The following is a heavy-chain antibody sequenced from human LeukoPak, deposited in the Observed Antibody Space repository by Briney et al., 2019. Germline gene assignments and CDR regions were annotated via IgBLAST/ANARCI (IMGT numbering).Heavy chain of an antibody. Sequence: GGSLRLSCEASGFTFSNYWMTWVRQAPGKGLEWVANIKQDGSDENYVDSVKGRFTISRDNGMNSLYLQMNSLRAEDTAVYYCARGGSDSDYWGQGTLVTVSS. D-gene: IGHD6-6*01. V-gene: IGHV3-7*04. CDR1: GFTFSNYW. CDR2: IKQDGSDE. CDR3: ARGGSDSDY. J-gene: IGHJ4*02.